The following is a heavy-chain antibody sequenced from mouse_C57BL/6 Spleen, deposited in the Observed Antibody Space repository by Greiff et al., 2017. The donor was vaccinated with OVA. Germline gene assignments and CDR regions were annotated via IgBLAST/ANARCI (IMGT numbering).Heavy chain of an antibody. CDR2: IRNKANNHAT. CDR1: GFTFSDAW. J-gene: IGHJ2*01. D-gene: IGHD3-2*02. CDR3: TRGGQLRLRSYFDY. V-gene: IGHV6-6*01. Sequence: EVKVEESGGGLVQPGGSMKLSCAASGFTFSDAWMDWVRQSPEKGLEWVAEIRNKANNHATYYAESVKGRFTISRDDSKSSVYLQMNSLRAEDTGIYYCTRGGQLRLRSYFDYWGQGTTLTVSS.